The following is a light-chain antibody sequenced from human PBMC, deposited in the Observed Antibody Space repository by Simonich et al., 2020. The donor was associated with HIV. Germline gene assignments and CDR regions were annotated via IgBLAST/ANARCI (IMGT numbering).Light chain of an antibody. J-gene: IGLJ2*01. V-gene: IGLV2-14*03. CDR2: DVI. CDR1: NSDIGGYNY. Sequence: QSDLTQPASVSGSPGQSIPISCTGSNSDIGGYNYFSWYQQPPGKAPKLIIYDVIRRPSGVSNRFSGSKSGNTASLTISGLLAEDEADYYCSSCTSNNTYVIFGGGTKVTVL. CDR3: SSCTSNNTYVI.